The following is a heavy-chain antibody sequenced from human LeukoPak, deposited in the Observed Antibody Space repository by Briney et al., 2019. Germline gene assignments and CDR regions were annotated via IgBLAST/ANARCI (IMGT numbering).Heavy chain of an antibody. CDR2: LDPEDGET. J-gene: IGHJ5*02. CDR3: ATSYGSGSYWFDP. CDR1: GYTLTELS. V-gene: IGHV1-24*01. D-gene: IGHD3-10*01. Sequence: ASVKVSCKVSGYTLTELSMHWVRQAPGKGLEWMGGLDPEDGETIYAQKFQGRVTMTEDTSTDTAYMELSSLRSEDTAVYYCATSYGSGSYWFDPWGQGTLVTVSS.